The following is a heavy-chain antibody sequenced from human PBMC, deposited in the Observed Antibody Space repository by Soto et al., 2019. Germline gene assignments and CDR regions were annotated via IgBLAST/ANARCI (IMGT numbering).Heavy chain of an antibody. D-gene: IGHD2-15*01. Sequence: QVQLVESGGGVVEPGKSLRLSCAASGFTFSGYGMHWVRQAPGKGLEWVALIWYDGSNKYYVDSVKGRFTISRDNSKNKMYLQMNSLRAEDTAVYYCARPGYCTGGSCYFFLYWGQGTLVTVSS. CDR1: GFTFSGYG. J-gene: IGHJ4*02. CDR2: IWYDGSNK. CDR3: ARPGYCTGGSCYFFLY. V-gene: IGHV3-33*01.